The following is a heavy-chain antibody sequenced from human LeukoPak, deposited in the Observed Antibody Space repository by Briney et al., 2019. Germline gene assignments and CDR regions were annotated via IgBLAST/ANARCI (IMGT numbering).Heavy chain of an antibody. D-gene: IGHD1-26*01. J-gene: IGHJ4*02. CDR3: AKAASGSYLYYFDY. CDR2: ISYSGGST. CDR1: GLTFSSYA. Sequence: GGSLRLSCAASGLTFSSYAMNWVRQAPGKGLEWVSTISYSGGSTYYVDSVKGRFTISRDNSENTLYLQLNSLRAEDTAVYYCAKAASGSYLYYFDYWGQGTLVTVSS. V-gene: IGHV3-23*01.